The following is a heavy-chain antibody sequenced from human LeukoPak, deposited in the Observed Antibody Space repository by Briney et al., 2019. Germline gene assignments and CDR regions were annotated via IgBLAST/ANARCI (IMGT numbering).Heavy chain of an antibody. CDR3: ARRDYYGSGSYYYFDY. J-gene: IGHJ4*02. V-gene: IGHV1-18*04. CDR1: GYTFTIYG. CDR2: ISAYNGNT. D-gene: IGHD3-10*01. Sequence: GASVKVSCKASGYTFTIYGISWVRQAPGQGLEWMGWISAYNGNTNYAQKLQGRVTMTTDTSTSTAYMELRSLRSDDTAVYYCARRDYYGSGSYYYFDYWGQGTLVTVSS.